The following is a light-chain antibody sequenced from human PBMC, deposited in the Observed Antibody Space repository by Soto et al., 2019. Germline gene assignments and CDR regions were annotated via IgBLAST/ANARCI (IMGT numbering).Light chain of an antibody. CDR2: DAY. CDR3: LQYGSSPHT. V-gene: IGKV3-20*01. J-gene: IGKJ5*01. CDR1: QSLNSIY. Sequence: EVVLTQAPGTLSLSSGGGAHLPCRASQSLNSIYLAWYQQKPGQAPRLLMYDAYNRATGIPARFSGSGSGTDFTLTISSLEPEDFAVYYCLQYGSSPHTFGQGTRLEIK.